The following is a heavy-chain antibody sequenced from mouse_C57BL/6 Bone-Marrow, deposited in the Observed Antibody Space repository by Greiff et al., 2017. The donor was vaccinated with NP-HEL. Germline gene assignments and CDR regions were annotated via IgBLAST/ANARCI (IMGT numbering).Heavy chain of an antibody. Sequence: EVQLQQSGPGLVKPSQSLSLTCSVTGYSITSGYYWNWIRQFPGNKLEWMGYISYDGSNNYNPSLKNRISITRDTSKNQFFLKLNSVTTEDTATYYCARGDYDGPYYYAMDYWGQGTSVTVSS. D-gene: IGHD2-4*01. CDR1: GYSITSGYY. CDR3: ARGDYDGPYYYAMDY. V-gene: IGHV3-6*01. CDR2: ISYDGSN. J-gene: IGHJ4*01.